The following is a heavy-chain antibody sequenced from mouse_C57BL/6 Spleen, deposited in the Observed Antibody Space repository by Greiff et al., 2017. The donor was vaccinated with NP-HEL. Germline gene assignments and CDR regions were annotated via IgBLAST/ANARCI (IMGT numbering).Heavy chain of an antibody. V-gene: IGHV3-6*01. CDR1: GYSITSGYY. CDR2: ISYDGSN. CDR3: ARGYYGNSPWFAY. D-gene: IGHD2-1*01. Sequence: EVQLQQSGPGLVKPSQSLSLTCSVTGYSITSGYYWNWIRQFPGNKLEWMGYISYDGSNNYNPSLKNRISITRDTFKNQFFLKLNSVTTEDTATYYCARGYYGNSPWFAYWGQGTLVTVSA. J-gene: IGHJ3*01.